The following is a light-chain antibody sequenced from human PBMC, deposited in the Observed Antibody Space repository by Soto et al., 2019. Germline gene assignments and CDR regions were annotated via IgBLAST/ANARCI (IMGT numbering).Light chain of an antibody. Sequence: QSLLTPPAPVSGSPGQSNTISIPGTRRDVGGYNYVSWYQQHPGKAPKLMIYDVSNRPSGVSNRFSGSKSGNTASLTISGLQAEDEADYYCSSYTSSSTYVFGTGTKVTVL. CDR3: SSYTSSSTYV. V-gene: IGLV2-14*01. CDR2: DVS. CDR1: RRDVGGYNY. J-gene: IGLJ1*01.